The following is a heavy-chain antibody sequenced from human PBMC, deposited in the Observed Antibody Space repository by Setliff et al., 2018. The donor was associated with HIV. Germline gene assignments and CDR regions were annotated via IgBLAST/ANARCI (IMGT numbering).Heavy chain of an antibody. Sequence: SSETLSLTCAVYGASFSGYFWGWIRQPPGKGLEWIGSIYNSGSTDYNPSLKSRVTISVDTSKNQFSLKLNSVTAADTAVYYCARDGGRTGYSSSSDQWGQGTLVTVSS. D-gene: IGHD6-13*01. CDR1: GASFSGYF. J-gene: IGHJ4*02. CDR2: IYNSGST. CDR3: ARDGGRTGYSSSSDQ. V-gene: IGHV4-4*08.